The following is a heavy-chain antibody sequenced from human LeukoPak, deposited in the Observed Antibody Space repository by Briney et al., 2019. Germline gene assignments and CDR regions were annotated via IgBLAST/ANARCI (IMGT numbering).Heavy chain of an antibody. CDR1: EFSFSTNW. CDR2: LNEDGSVK. J-gene: IGHJ4*02. Sequence: PGGSLRLSCAASEFSFSTNWMYWVRQTPGKGLGWVAELNEDGSVKYYVDSVKGRFTISRDNAKSLLFPQMYNLRTEDTGVYFCANVPRSTVSYWGRGTLVTVSS. CDR3: ANVPRSTVSY. V-gene: IGHV3-7*01. D-gene: IGHD2-2*01.